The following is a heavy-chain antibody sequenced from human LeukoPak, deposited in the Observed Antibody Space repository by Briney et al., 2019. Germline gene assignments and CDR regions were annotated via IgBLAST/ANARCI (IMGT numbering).Heavy chain of an antibody. D-gene: IGHD3-22*01. CDR3: TTVGVMYYYDSSGYRPFDY. CDR2: IKSKTDGGTT. Sequence: GGSLRLSCAASGFTFSNAWMSWVRQAPGKGLEGVGRIKSKTDGGTTDYAAPVKGRFTISRDDSKNTLYLQMNSLKTEDTAVYYCTTVGVMYYYDSSGYRPFDYWGQGTLVTVSS. CDR1: GFTFSNAW. J-gene: IGHJ4*02. V-gene: IGHV3-15*01.